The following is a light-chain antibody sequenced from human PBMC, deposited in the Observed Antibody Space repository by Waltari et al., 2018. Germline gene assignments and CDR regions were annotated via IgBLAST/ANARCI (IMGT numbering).Light chain of an antibody. V-gene: IGKV3-15*01. J-gene: IGKJ2*01. CDR1: QVISSH. CDR3: QQYNNWPLT. Sequence: EIVMTQSPATLSVSTGERATLSCRASQVISSHLAWYQQKPGQAPRLLIYGASTGATGIPARFSGSGSGTEFNLTISSLQSEDFAVYFCQQYNNWPLTFGQGTKLEI. CDR2: GAS.